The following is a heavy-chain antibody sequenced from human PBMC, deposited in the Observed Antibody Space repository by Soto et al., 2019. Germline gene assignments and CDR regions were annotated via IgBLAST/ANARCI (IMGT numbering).Heavy chain of an antibody. Sequence: EVQLVESGGGLVQPGGSLRLSCAASGFTVSSKYMSWVRQAPGKGLEWVSLIQSGGSTYYAGSVKGRFTISRDNSEYTMWLQMHSLGVAGPAVYYRTRDDVHCSGGRCYGVPMDVWRKGTTVTVSA. CDR2: IQSGGST. CDR3: TRDDVHCSGGRCYGVPMDV. V-gene: IGHV3-66*01. J-gene: IGHJ6*04. CDR1: GFTVSSKY. D-gene: IGHD2-15*01.